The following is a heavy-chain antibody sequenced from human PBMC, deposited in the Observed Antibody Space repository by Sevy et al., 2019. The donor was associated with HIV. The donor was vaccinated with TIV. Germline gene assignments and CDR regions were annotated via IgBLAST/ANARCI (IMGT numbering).Heavy chain of an antibody. CDR1: GFTFSSYA. CDR2: ISGSGGST. CDR3: AKVSGRSTTIDY. J-gene: IGHJ4*02. Sequence: GGSLRLSCAASGFTFSSYAMSWVRQAPGKGLEWVSAISGSGGSTYYADSVKGRFTISRDNSKNTLYLQMNSLRAKDTAVYYCAKVSGRSTTIDYWGQGTLVTVSS. V-gene: IGHV3-23*01. D-gene: IGHD2-15*01.